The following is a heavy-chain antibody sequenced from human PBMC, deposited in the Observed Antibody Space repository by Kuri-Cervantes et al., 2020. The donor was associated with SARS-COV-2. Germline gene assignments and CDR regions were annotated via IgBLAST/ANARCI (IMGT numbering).Heavy chain of an antibody. CDR3: ARGGYYCSGSYYDY. D-gene: IGHD3-10*01. CDR1: GGSPCGYY. CDR2: INHSGST. Sequence: SQTLSPTCALYGGSPCGYYWSWVSQPPGKGLEWFGEINHSGSTNYNPSLKSRVTVSVDTSKKQCSLKLCSVTAADTAVHYCARGGYYCSGSYYDYWGQGTLVTVSS. V-gene: IGHV4-34*01. J-gene: IGHJ4*02.